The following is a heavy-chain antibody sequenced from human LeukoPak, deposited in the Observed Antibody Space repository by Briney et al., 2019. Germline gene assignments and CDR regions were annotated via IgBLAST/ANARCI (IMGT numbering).Heavy chain of an antibody. CDR1: GFTFGDYA. V-gene: IGHV3-49*03. J-gene: IGHJ6*03. CDR3: TRANHDYGGGRNIYYYYMDV. CDR2: IRSKAYGGTT. D-gene: IGHD4-17*01. Sequence: GGSLRLSCTASGFTFGDYAMSWFRQAPGKGLEWVGFIRSKAYGGTTEYAASVKGRFTISRDDSKSIAYLQMNSLKTEDTAVYYCTRANHDYGGGRNIYYYYMDVWGKGTTVTVSS.